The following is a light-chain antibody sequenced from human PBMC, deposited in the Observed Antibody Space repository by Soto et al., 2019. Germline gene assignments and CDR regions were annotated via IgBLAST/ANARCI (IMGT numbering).Light chain of an antibody. V-gene: IGLV2-14*01. Sequence: QSALTQPASVSGSPGQSITISCTGTSGDVGGYNYVSWYQLDPGKAPKLIIYVVNNRPSGVSNRFSGSKSGNTASLTISGLQAEDEADYYCTSYTSSGPWVFGGGTKVTVL. CDR2: VVN. CDR1: SGDVGGYNY. J-gene: IGLJ3*02. CDR3: TSYTSSGPWV.